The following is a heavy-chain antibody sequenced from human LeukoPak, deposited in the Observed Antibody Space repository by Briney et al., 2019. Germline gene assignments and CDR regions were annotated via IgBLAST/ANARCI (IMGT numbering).Heavy chain of an antibody. Sequence: SETLSLTCSVSGGSISSYYWSWIRQPPGKGLEWIGYMYYSGGINYNPSLKSRVTLSIDTSKNQFSLKLSSVTAADTAVYYCARHIVGSYLPEYWGQGTLVTVSS. CDR3: ARHIVGSYLPEY. J-gene: IGHJ4*02. D-gene: IGHD1-26*01. CDR1: GGSISSYY. CDR2: MYYSGGI. V-gene: IGHV4-59*08.